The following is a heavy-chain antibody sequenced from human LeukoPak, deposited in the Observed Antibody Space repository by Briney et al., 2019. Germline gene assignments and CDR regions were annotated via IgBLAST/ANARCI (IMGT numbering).Heavy chain of an antibody. J-gene: IGHJ4*02. CDR3: ARRRVTVVRGVDITSYYFDY. CDR2: TNWNGGST. CDR1: GFTFDDYG. D-gene: IGHD3-10*01. Sequence: PGGSLRLSCAASGFTFDDYGMSWVRHAPGKGLEWVSGTNWNGGSTGYADSVKGRFTISRDNARNSLYLQMNSLGAEDTALYFCARRRVTVVRGVDITSYYFDYWGQGTLVTVSS. V-gene: IGHV3-20*04.